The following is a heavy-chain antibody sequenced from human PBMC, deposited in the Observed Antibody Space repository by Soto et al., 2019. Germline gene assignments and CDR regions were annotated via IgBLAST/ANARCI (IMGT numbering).Heavy chain of an antibody. D-gene: IGHD2-8*01. Sequence: PGGSLRLSCAASGFTFSSYSMNWVRQAPGKGLEWVSYISSSSSTIYYADSVKGRFTISRDNAKNSLYLQMNSLRDEDTAVYYCARDWKYCTNGVCYMGGNYYYGMDVWGQRTTVTVA. J-gene: IGHJ6*02. CDR2: ISSSSSTI. CDR1: GFTFSSYS. CDR3: ARDWKYCTNGVCYMGGNYYYGMDV. V-gene: IGHV3-48*02.